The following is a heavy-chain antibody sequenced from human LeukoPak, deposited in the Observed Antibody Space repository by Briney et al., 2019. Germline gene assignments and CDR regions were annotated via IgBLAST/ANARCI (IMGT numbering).Heavy chain of an antibody. CDR2: IYTTGST. CDR1: GASISGYY. CDR3: ARTAERQQMVQGAYFYCYFMDV. Sequence: SETLSLTCTVSGASISGYYWTWIRQPAGRGLEWIGRIYTTGSTKYNPSLKSRVIMSVDASKNQFSLNLTSVTAADTAVYFCARTAERQQMVQGAYFYCYFMDVWAKGTTVTISS. V-gene: IGHV4-4*07. D-gene: IGHD6-13*01. J-gene: IGHJ6*03.